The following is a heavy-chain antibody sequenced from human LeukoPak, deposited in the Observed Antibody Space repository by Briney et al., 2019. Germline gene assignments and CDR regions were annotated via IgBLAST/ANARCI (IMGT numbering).Heavy chain of an antibody. CDR1: GFTFFTYS. V-gene: IGHV3-48*04. CDR2: ISDRNGAI. J-gene: IGHJ6*03. Sequence: GGSLRLSCAASGFTFFTYSMNWVRQAPGKGLEWISKISDRNGAIDYADSVKGRFTISRDNAKNSLYLQMNSLRAEDTAVYYCARGFAYNDFWSGYSLTYMDVWGKGTTVTVSS. D-gene: IGHD3-3*01. CDR3: ARGFAYNDFWSGYSLTYMDV.